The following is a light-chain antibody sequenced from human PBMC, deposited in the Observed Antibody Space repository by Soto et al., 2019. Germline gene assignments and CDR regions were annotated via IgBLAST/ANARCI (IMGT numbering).Light chain of an antibody. CDR1: QTVSNNY. CDR3: QQRSNWPPIT. Sequence: ETVLTQSPGSLSLSLGDRATLSCRASQTVSNNYLAWYQQKPGQAPRLLIYGTSNRATGIPDRFSGSGSGTDFTLTISSLEPEDAAVYYCQQRSNWPPITFGQGTRLEIK. CDR2: GTS. J-gene: IGKJ5*01. V-gene: IGKV3D-20*02.